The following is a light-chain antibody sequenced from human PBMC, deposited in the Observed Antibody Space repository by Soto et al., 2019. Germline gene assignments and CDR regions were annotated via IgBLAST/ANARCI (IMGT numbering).Light chain of an antibody. CDR3: QQTYSSLRA. CDR2: AAS. Sequence: DIQMTQSPSSLSASIGDRVTITCRASQSISRYLNWYQQKPGRAPNLLMYAASSLQSGVPSRFGGSGSGTDFTLTISSLQPEDFATYYCQQTYSSLRAFGQGTKVEIK. J-gene: IGKJ1*01. V-gene: IGKV1-39*01. CDR1: QSISRY.